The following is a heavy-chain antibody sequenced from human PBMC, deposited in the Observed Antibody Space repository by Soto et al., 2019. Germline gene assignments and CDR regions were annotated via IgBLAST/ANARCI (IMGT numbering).Heavy chain of an antibody. CDR3: ARAQGELHYDGNYWIANWFEP. J-gene: IGHJ5*02. CDR2: IYYSGST. Sequence: SETLSLTCTVSGGSVSSGSYYWSWIRQPPGKGLEWIGYIYYSGSTNYNPSLKSRVTISEDTSKNQFSLKLSSVTAADTAVYYCARAQGELHYDGNYWIANWFEPWGQGTLVTVSS. CDR1: GGSVSSGSYY. V-gene: IGHV4-61*01. D-gene: IGHD4-4*01.